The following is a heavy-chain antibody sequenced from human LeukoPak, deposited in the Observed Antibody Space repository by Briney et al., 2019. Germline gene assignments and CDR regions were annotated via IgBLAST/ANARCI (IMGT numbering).Heavy chain of an antibody. V-gene: IGHV3-30*03. CDR3: ATIAAAGDFNYYYYYGMDV. J-gene: IGHJ6*02. D-gene: IGHD6-13*01. Sequence: PGGSLRLSCAASGFTFSSYGMHWVRQAPGKGREWVAVISYDGSNKYYADSVKCRFTISKDNSKNTLYLQMNSLRAEDTAVYYCATIAAAGDFNYYYYYGMDVWGQGTTVTVSS. CDR1: GFTFSSYG. CDR2: ISYDGSNK.